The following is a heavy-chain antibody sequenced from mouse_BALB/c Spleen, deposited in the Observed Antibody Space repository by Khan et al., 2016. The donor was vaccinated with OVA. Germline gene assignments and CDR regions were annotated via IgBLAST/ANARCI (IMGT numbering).Heavy chain of an antibody. CDR1: GYTFTDYT. CDR2: VNPNIGNT. V-gene: IGHV1-22*01. J-gene: IGHJ2*01. CDR3: VRGNYFY. D-gene: IGHD1-1*01. Sequence: EVQLQQSGPELVKPGASVKMSCKTSGYTFTDYTLHWVKQSHGKSLAWIGNVNPNIGNTRYNQKFKDKATLTLDKSSRTTYMELRSLTSEDSAVYYCVRGNYFYWGQGATLTVSS.